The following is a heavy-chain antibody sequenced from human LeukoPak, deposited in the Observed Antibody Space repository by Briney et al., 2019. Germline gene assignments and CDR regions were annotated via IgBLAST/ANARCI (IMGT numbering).Heavy chain of an antibody. Sequence: GGSLRLSCTASGFTFNSYDIHWVRQAPGKGLEWVAFIRYDGSNKYYADSVKGRFTISRDNSKNTLYLQMNSLRAEDTAVYYCAKIATIVVVDAFDIWGQGTMVTVSS. CDR3: AKIATIVVVDAFDI. V-gene: IGHV3-30*02. CDR1: GFTFNSYD. CDR2: IRYDGSNK. J-gene: IGHJ3*02. D-gene: IGHD3-22*01.